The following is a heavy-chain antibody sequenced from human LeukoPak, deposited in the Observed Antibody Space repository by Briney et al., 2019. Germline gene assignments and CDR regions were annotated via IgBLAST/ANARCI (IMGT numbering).Heavy chain of an antibody. CDR3: TTGRRN. Sequence: PGGSLRLSCAASGFTFSNAWMSWVRQAPGKGLEWVGRIKRKTDGGTTDYTAPVRGRFTISRDDSKNTLYRQMNSLKTEDTAVYYCTTGRRNWGQGTLVTVSS. V-gene: IGHV3-15*01. CDR1: GFTFSNAW. J-gene: IGHJ4*02. CDR2: IKRKTDGGTT.